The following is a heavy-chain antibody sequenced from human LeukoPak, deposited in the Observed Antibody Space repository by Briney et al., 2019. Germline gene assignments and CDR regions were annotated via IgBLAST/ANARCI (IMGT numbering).Heavy chain of an antibody. Sequence: GESLKISCKGSGYSFISYWIGWVRQMPGKGLGWMGIIYPDDSDTRYSPSFQGQVTISADKSISTAYLQWSSLKASDTAMYYCARGGIDSVMLTTERFDYWGQGTLVTVSS. CDR1: GYSFISYW. CDR2: IYPDDSDT. CDR3: ARGGIDSVMLTTERFDY. J-gene: IGHJ4*02. V-gene: IGHV5-51*01. D-gene: IGHD3-16*01.